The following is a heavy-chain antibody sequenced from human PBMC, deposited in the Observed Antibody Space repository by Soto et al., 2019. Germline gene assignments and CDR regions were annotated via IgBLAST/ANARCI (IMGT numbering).Heavy chain of an antibody. D-gene: IGHD5-12*01. CDR2: MNPNSGYT. Sequence: GGSVKVCCKTSGYTFTTYDMNWVRQATGQGPEWMGWMNPNSGYTVYAQKFQGRVTLTRSTSISTAYLELSSLESEDTAVYYCARARGYSGYDKSFDYWGQGTLVTVSS. J-gene: IGHJ4*02. CDR3: ARARGYSGYDKSFDY. CDR1: GYTFTTYD. V-gene: IGHV1-8*01.